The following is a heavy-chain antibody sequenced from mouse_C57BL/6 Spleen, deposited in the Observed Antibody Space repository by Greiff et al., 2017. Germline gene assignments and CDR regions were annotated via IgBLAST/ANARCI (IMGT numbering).Heavy chain of an antibody. CDR3: ARLVFQGYAMDY. CDR1: GFTFSDYG. Sequence: EVMLVESGGGLVKPGGSLKLSCAASGFTFSDYGLHWVRQAPEKGLEWVAYISSGSSTIYYADTVKGRFTISRDNAKNTLFLQMTSLSSEDTAMYYCARLVFQGYAMDYWGQGTSVTVSS. J-gene: IGHJ4*01. D-gene: IGHD1-1*02. V-gene: IGHV5-17*01. CDR2: ISSGSSTI.